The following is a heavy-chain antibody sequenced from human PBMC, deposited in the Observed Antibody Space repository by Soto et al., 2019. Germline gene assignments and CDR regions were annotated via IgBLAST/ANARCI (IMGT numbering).Heavy chain of an antibody. CDR3: ARTLFTYGNWFDP. V-gene: IGHV4-59*01. Sequence: QVQLQESGPGLVKPSETLSLTCTVSGGSISSYYWSWIRQPPGKGLEWIGYIYYSGSTNYNPSLKGRVTISVDTSKNQFSRQLSSVTAADTAVYYCARTLFTYGNWFDPWGQGTLVTVSS. CDR1: GGSISSYY. J-gene: IGHJ5*02. D-gene: IGHD4-17*01. CDR2: IYYSGST.